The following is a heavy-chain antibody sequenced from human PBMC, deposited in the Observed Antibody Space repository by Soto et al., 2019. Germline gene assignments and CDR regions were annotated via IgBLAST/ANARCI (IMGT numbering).Heavy chain of an antibody. Sequence: ASVKVSCKASGYTFTSYDINWVRQATGQGLEWMGWMNPNSGNTGYAQKFQGRVTMTRNTSISTAYMELSSLRSEDTAVYYCGRGEDFWSGYYTGWFDPWGQGTLVTVSS. CDR2: MNPNSGNT. CDR1: GYTFTSYD. J-gene: IGHJ5*02. V-gene: IGHV1-8*01. CDR3: GRGEDFWSGYYTGWFDP. D-gene: IGHD3-3*01.